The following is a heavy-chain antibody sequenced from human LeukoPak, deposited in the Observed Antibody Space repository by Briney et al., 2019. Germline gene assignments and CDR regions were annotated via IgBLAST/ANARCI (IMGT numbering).Heavy chain of an antibody. CDR2: IYTSGST. CDR3: ARDSTPPVDYYYGMDV. J-gene: IGHJ6*02. CDR1: GGSISSYY. Sequence: SETLSLTCTVSGGSISSYYWSWIRQPAGKGLEWIGRIYTSGSTNYSPSLKSRVTMSVDTSKNQFSLKLSSVTAADTAVYYCARDSTPPVDYYYGMDVWGQGTTVTVSS. D-gene: IGHD3-3*02. V-gene: IGHV4-4*07.